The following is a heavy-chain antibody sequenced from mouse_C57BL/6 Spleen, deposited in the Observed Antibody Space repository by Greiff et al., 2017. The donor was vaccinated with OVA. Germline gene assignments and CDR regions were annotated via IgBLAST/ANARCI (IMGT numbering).Heavy chain of an antibody. CDR2: ISSGGDYI. CDR1: GFTFSSYA. CDR3: ARDREDSAGSGAMDY. V-gene: IGHV5S21*01. D-gene: IGHD3-2*02. Sequence: EVQGVESGEGLVKPGGSLKLSCAASGFTFSSYAMSWVRQTPEKRLEWVAYISSGGDYIYYADTVKGRFTISRDNARNTLYLQMSSLKSEDTAMYYCARDREDSAGSGAMDYWGQGTSVTVSS. J-gene: IGHJ4*01.